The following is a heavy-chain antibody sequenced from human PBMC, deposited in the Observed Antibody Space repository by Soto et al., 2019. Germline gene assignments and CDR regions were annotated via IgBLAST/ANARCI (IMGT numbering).Heavy chain of an antibody. J-gene: IGHJ6*02. V-gene: IGHV4-39*02. CDR3: AREFQQLVRGTYYYYYGMDV. Sequence: SETLSLTCTVSGGAISSSGCYWGWIREPPGKGLEWIGSIYYSGNSYYNPSLKCRITISVDTPRNQFSLKLSSVTAADTAVYYCAREFQQLVRGTYYYYYGMDVWGQGTTVT. CDR2: IYYSGNS. D-gene: IGHD6-13*01. CDR1: GGAISSSGCY.